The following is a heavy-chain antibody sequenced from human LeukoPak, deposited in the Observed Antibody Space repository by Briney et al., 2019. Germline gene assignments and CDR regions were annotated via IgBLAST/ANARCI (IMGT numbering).Heavy chain of an antibody. J-gene: IGHJ4*02. CDR3: ARGRGYIYGYDY. Sequence: PGGSLRLSCAASGFMFSNYDMHWVRQAPGPGLEYVSHISTNGGSTYYAISVKGRFTISRDNSKNTLYLQMGSLRAEDMAVYYCARGRGYIYGYDYWGQGTLVTVSS. D-gene: IGHD5-18*01. CDR1: GFMFSNYD. V-gene: IGHV3-64*01. CDR2: ISTNGGST.